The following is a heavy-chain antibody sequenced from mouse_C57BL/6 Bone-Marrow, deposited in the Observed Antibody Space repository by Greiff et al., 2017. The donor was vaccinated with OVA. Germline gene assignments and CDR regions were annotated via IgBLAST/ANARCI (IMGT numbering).Heavy chain of an antibody. Sequence: DVKLVESGGGLVKPGGSLKLSCAASGFTFSSYAMSWVRQTPEKRLEWVATISDGGSYTYYPDNVKGRFTISRDNAKNNLYLQMSHLKSEDTAMYYCARTAYYSNYDYFDYWGQGTTLTVSS. CDR2: ISDGGSYT. D-gene: IGHD2-5*01. J-gene: IGHJ2*01. V-gene: IGHV5-4*03. CDR1: GFTFSSYA. CDR3: ARTAYYSNYDYFDY.